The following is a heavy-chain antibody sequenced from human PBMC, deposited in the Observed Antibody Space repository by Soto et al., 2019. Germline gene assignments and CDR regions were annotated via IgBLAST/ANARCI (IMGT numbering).Heavy chain of an antibody. V-gene: IGHV4-59*01. CDR2: IYYSGSN. D-gene: IGHD6-19*01. CDR3: ASRFSPGYSSGWLLTGYDAFDI. J-gene: IGHJ3*02. Sequence: QVQLQESGPGLVKPSETLSLTCTVSGGSISSYYWSWIRQPPGKGLEWIGYIYYSGSNDYNPSLKRRVTISVDTSKNQCSLKLSSVTAADTALYYCASRFSPGYSSGWLLTGYDAFDIWGQGTMVTVS. CDR1: GGSISSYY.